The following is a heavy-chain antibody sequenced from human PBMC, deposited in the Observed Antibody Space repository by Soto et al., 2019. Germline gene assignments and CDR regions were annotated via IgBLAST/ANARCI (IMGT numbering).Heavy chain of an antibody. D-gene: IGHD6-6*01. V-gene: IGHV4-39*01. J-gene: IGHJ4*02. Sequence: QLQLQESGPGLVKPSETLSLTCTVSGASISSGTFYWGWIRQPPGKGLESIANIYYDGGTYYNPSLKSRVTISLDTSKNQFSLKLSSVTAADTPVYYCARSHIVPRLLMYPYDYWGQGTLVTVSS. CDR1: GASISSGTFY. CDR2: IYYDGGT. CDR3: ARSHIVPRLLMYPYDY.